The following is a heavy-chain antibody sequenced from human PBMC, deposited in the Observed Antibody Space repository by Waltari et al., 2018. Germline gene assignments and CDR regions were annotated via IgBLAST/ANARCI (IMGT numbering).Heavy chain of an antibody. J-gene: IGHJ3*02. V-gene: IGHV3-53*01. D-gene: IGHD7-27*01. CDR2: IYSGGDT. Sequence: EVQLVESGGGLIQPGGSLSLSCEASGFTASNNYIGWVRQAPGKGLEWVSVIYSGGDTYDADAVRGRFTISRDNSKNTLYLQMNSLRVEDTALYYCATWTGGSLGAFDNWGQGTMVTVSS. CDR3: ATWTGGSLGAFDN. CDR1: GFTASNNY.